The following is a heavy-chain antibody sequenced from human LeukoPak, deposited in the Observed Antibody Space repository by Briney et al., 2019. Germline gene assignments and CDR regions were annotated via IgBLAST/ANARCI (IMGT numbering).Heavy chain of an antibody. CDR3: ATAKKWELPPNFDY. V-gene: IGHV1-24*01. CDR2: FDPEDGET. Sequence: ASVKVSCKVSGYTLTELSMHWVRQAPGKGLEWMGGFDPEDGETIYAQKFQGRVTMTEDTSTDTAYVELSSLRSEDTAVYYCATAKKWELPPNFDYWGQGTLVTVSS. D-gene: IGHD1-26*01. J-gene: IGHJ4*02. CDR1: GYTLTELS.